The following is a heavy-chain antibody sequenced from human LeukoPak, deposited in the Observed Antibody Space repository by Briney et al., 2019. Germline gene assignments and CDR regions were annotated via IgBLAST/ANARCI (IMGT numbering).Heavy chain of an antibody. CDR1: GGSVNSGSYS. CDR3: TRDRKLNYYDSGGYHDF. V-gene: IGHV4-61*01. Sequence: SETLPLTCTVSGGSVNSGSYSWSWIRQPPGRGLEWIGNIFYSGSTNYNSSLKSRVTISVDTAKNQFSLKLSSVTAADTAVYYCTRDRKLNYYDSGGYHDFWGQGTLVTVSS. J-gene: IGHJ4*02. CDR2: IFYSGST. D-gene: IGHD3-22*01.